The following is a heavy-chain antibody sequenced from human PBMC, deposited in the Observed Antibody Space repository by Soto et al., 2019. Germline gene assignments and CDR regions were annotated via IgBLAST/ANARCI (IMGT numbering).Heavy chain of an antibody. CDR2: VSGGGGVT. J-gene: IGHJ4*02. V-gene: IGHV3-23*01. CDR3: AKAGSGWSDYCDY. D-gene: IGHD6-19*01. CDR1: GFSFSDYA. Sequence: GALRLSCTASGFSFSDYAMSWVRQAPGKGLEWVSGVSGGGGVTNYADSVKGRFTISRDNSKNTLYLQMNSLRAEDTAIYYCAKAGSGWSDYCDYWGQGTLVTVCS.